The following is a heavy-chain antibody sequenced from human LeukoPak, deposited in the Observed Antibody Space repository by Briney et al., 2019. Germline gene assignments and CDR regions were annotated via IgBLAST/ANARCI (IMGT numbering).Heavy chain of an antibody. J-gene: IGHJ4*02. V-gene: IGHV1-2*02. CDR1: GYTFTGYY. D-gene: IGHD3-22*01. CDR2: INPNSGGT. CDR3: ARGYYYDSSGYYDSRSYFDY. Sequence: GASVKVSCKASGYTFTGYYMHWVRQAPGQGLEWMGWINPNSGGTNYAQKFQGRVTMTRDTSISTAYMELSRLRSDDTAVYYCARGYYYDSSGYYDSRSYFDYWGQGTLVTVSS.